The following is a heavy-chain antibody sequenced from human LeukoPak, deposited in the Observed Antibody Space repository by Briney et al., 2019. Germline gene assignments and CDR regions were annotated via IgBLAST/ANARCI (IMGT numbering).Heavy chain of an antibody. CDR1: GYSISSGYY. CDR3: AREDYGESNPNWFDP. J-gene: IGHJ5*02. V-gene: IGHV4-38-2*02. D-gene: IGHD4-17*01. Sequence: PSETLSLTCTVSGYSISSGYYWAWIRQPPGKGLEWIASIYYTGNSYYNPSLKSRVTISVDTSKNQFSLKLSSVTGADTAAYYCAREDYGESNPNWFDPWGQGTQVTVSS. CDR2: IYYTGNS.